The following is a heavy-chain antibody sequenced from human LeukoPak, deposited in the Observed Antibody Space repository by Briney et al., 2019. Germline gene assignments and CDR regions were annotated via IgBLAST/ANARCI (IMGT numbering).Heavy chain of an antibody. CDR3: ARVVRGPNWFDP. V-gene: IGHV3-7*04. CDR1: GFTFSGYW. J-gene: IGHJ5*02. D-gene: IGHD3-10*01. CDR2: IKQDGSEK. Sequence: GGSLRLSCAASGFTFSGYWMSWVRQAPGKGLEWVANIKQDGSEKYYVDSVKGRFTISRDNAKNSLYLQMNSLRAEDTAVYYCARVVRGPNWFDPWGQGTLVTVSS.